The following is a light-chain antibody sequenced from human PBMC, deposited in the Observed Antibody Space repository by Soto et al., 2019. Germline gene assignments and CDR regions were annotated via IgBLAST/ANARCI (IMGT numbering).Light chain of an antibody. V-gene: IGKV1-39*01. CDR3: HQSFITPPLT. J-gene: IGKJ4*01. CDR2: GAS. Sequence: DIQMSQSPSSLSASIGDRITITCRASQSISTYLNWYQQKPGKAPRLLIYGASTLQNGVPSRFSGSGSATDYSITISSLHPADFATYYCHQSFITPPLTFGGGTTVEMK. CDR1: QSISTY.